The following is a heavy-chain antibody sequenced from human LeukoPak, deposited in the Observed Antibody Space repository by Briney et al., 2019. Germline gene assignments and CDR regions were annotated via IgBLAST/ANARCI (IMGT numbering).Heavy chain of an antibody. D-gene: IGHD4-23*01. CDR1: GGTFSSYA. CDR2: IIPIFGTA. CDR3: AWYGGNLDFDY. J-gene: IGHJ4*02. V-gene: IGHV1-69*05. Sequence: SVKVSCKASGGTFSSYAISWVRQAPGQGLEWMGRIIPIFGTANYAQKFQGRVTITTDESTSTAYMELSSLRSEDTAVYYCAWYGGNLDFDYWGQGTLVTVSS.